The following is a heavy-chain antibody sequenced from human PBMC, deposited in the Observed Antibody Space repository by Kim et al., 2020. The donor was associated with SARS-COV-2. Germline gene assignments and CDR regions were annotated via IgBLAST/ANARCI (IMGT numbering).Heavy chain of an antibody. Sequence: GGSLRLSCAASGFVFGDYYMSWMRQAPGKGLEWVSYISNSGRTIYYADSVKGRFTISRDNAKNSLYLQMNSLRVDDTAVYFCARETSSTSSYDSWGQGTRVTVSS. J-gene: IGHJ4*02. CDR2: ISNSGRTI. D-gene: IGHD2-2*01. CDR3: ARETSSTSSYDS. CDR1: GFVFGDYY. V-gene: IGHV3-11*01.